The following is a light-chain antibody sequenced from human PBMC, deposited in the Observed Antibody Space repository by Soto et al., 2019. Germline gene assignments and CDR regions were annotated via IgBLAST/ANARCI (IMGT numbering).Light chain of an antibody. Sequence: QSALTQPASVSASPGQSITISCTGTSSDVGGYNFVSWYQQFSGKAPKLMIYEVINRPSGVSNRFSGSKSGNTASLTISGLQAEDEAAYYCSSYTNTNTWVFGGGTKLTVL. CDR3: SSYTNTNTWV. CDR2: EVI. J-gene: IGLJ3*02. V-gene: IGLV2-14*01. CDR1: SSDVGGYNF.